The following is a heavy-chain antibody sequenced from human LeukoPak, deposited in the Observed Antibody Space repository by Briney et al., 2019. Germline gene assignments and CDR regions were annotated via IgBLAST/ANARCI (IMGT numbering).Heavy chain of an antibody. CDR2: IYYSGST. J-gene: IGHJ4*02. Sequence: SETLSLTCTVSGGSISSSSYYWGWIRQPPGKGLEWIGSIYYSGSTYYNPSLKSRVTISVDPTKNQFSLKLSSVAAADTAVYYCARVIAVAGPSAPYDYWGQGTLVTVSS. CDR1: GGSISSSSYY. D-gene: IGHD6-19*01. V-gene: IGHV4-39*07. CDR3: ARVIAVAGPSAPYDY.